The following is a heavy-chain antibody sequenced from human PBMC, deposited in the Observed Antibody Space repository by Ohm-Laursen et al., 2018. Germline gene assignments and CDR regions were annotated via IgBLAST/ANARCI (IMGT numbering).Heavy chain of an antibody. CDR3: ASYYGGYDP. Sequence: SLRLSCAASGFSVSTYYMNWARQAPGKGLEWVSEIDRGGNGYYAESVKGRFTISRDNSKNTLYLQMNNLGAEDSAVYYCASYYGGYDPWGQGTLVTVSS. CDR1: GFSVSTYY. CDR2: IDRGGNG. J-gene: IGHJ5*02. V-gene: IGHV3-53*01. D-gene: IGHD4-23*01.